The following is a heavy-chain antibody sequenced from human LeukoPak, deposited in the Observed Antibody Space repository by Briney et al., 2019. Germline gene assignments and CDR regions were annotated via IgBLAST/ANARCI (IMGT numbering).Heavy chain of an antibody. CDR2: INWNGGST. J-gene: IGHJ3*02. CDR1: GFTFDDYG. Sequence: SGGSLRLSCAASGFTFDDYGMSWVRQAPGKGLEWVSGINWNGGSTGYADSVKGRFTISRDNAKNCLYLQMNSLRAEDTALYYCARDGGYCSGGSCYSDAFDIWGQGTMVTVPS. D-gene: IGHD2-15*01. CDR3: ARDGGYCSGGSCYSDAFDI. V-gene: IGHV3-20*04.